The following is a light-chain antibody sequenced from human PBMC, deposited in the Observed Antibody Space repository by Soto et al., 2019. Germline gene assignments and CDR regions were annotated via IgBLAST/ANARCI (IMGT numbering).Light chain of an antibody. CDR2: DVS. J-gene: IGLJ3*02. CDR1: SSDVGAYHS. CDR3: SSFTATGTVM. V-gene: IGLV2-14*03. Sequence: QSALTQPASVSGSPGQSFTIPCTGSSSDVGAYHSVSWYQQHPGKAPKLIIFDVSNRPSGVSNRFSGSKSGNTASLTISGLQAEDEADYYGSSFTATGTVMFGGGTKLTVL.